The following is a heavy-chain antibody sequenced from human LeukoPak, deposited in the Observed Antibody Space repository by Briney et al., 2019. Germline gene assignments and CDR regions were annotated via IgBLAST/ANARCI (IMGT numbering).Heavy chain of an antibody. V-gene: IGHV3-30-3*01. CDR3: ARDKVLSPRYYYYYMDV. CDR1: GFTFSSYA. Sequence: PGGSLRLSCAASGFTFSSYAMHWVRQAPGKGLEWVAVISYDGSNKYYADSVKGRFTISRDNSKNTLYLQMNSLRAEDTAVYYCARDKVLSPRYYYYYMDVWGKGTTVTVSS. J-gene: IGHJ6*03. CDR2: ISYDGSNK.